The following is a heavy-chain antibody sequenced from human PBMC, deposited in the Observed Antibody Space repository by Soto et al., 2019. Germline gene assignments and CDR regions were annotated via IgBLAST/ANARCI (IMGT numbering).Heavy chain of an antibody. Sequence: QVQLVESGGGVVQPGRSLRLSCAASGFNFSSSGMHWVRQAPGKGLEWVAVISYDGNNNYYGDSVRGRFTISRDNSKNTLYLQMNSLRAEDTAVYYCAKGQRFLEWLLTYYYGLDVWGQGTTVTVSS. CDR1: GFNFSSSG. D-gene: IGHD3-3*01. CDR2: ISYDGNNN. V-gene: IGHV3-30*18. J-gene: IGHJ6*02. CDR3: AKGQRFLEWLLTYYYGLDV.